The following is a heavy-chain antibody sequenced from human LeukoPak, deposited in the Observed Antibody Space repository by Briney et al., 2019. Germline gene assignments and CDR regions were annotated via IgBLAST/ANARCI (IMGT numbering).Heavy chain of an antibody. CDR3: ARGGYYYLDV. Sequence: SETLSLTCTVSGGSISSSSYYWSWIRQPPGKGLEWIGEINHSGSTNYNPALKSRVAISLDTPKSQISLRLHSVTAADTAVYYCARGGYYYLDVWGRGTTVTVSS. J-gene: IGHJ6*03. V-gene: IGHV4-39*07. CDR1: GGSISSSSYY. CDR2: INHSGST.